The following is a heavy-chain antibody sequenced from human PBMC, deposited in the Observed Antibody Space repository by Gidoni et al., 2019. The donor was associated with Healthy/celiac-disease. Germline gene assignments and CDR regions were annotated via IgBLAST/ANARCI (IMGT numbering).Heavy chain of an antibody. V-gene: IGHV3-33*01. Sequence: QVQLVESGGGVVQPGRSLRLSCAASGFTCSSYGMHWVRQAPGKGLEWVAVIWYDGSNKYYADSVKGRFTISRDNSKNTLYLQMNSLRAEDTAVYYCARDRNDYSNYYYYGMDVWGQGTTVTVSS. CDR1: GFTCSSYG. CDR2: IWYDGSNK. D-gene: IGHD4-4*01. J-gene: IGHJ6*02. CDR3: ARDRNDYSNYYYYGMDV.